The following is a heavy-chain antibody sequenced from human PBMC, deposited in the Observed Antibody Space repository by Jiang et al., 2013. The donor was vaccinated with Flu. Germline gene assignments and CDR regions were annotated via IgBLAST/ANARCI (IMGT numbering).Heavy chain of an antibody. V-gene: IGHV1-69*04. CDR3: ARCQYYDFWSGKPSYNWFDP. D-gene: IGHD3-3*01. Sequence: AEVKKPGSSVKVSCKASGGTFSSYAISWVRQAPGQGLEWMGRIIPILGIANYAQKFQGRVTITADKSTSTAYMELSSLRSEDTAVYYCARCQYYDFWSGKPSYNWFDPWGQGTLVTVSS. J-gene: IGHJ5*02. CDR1: GGTFSSYA. CDR2: IIPILGIA.